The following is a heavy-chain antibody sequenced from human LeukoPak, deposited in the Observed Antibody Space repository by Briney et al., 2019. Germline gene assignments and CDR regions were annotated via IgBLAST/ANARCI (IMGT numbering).Heavy chain of an antibody. CDR2: IYYSGST. Sequence: SETLSLTCTVSGGSISSYYWSWIRPPPGKGLEWIGYIYYSGSTNYNPSLKSRVTISVDTSQNQFSLKLSSVTAADTAVYYCARELGSLIDYWGQGTLVTVSS. J-gene: IGHJ4*02. CDR3: ARELGSLIDY. V-gene: IGHV4-59*01. CDR1: GGSISSYY.